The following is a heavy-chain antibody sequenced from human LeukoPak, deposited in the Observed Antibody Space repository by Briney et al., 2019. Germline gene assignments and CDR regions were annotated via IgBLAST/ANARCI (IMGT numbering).Heavy chain of an antibody. CDR2: IYYSGST. CDR1: GGSISSGDYY. D-gene: IGHD2-2*01. J-gene: IGHJ6*03. V-gene: IGHV4-30-4*08. Sequence: PSETLSLTCTVSGGSISSGDYYWSWIRQPPGKGLEWIGYIYYSGSTYYNPSLKSRVTISVDTSKNQFSLKLSSVTAADTAVYYCARILGYCSSTSCYGYYYYMDVWGKGPRSPSP. CDR3: ARILGYCSSTSCYGYYYYMDV.